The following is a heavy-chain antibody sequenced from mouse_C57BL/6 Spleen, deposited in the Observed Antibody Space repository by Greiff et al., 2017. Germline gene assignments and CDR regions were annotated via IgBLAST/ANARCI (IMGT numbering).Heavy chain of an antibody. CDR1: GYTFTEYS. V-gene: IGHV1-62-2*01. D-gene: IGHD1-1*01. CDR3: ARHGYGSRGFDY. Sequence: QVQLQQSGAELVKPGASVKLSCKASGYTFTEYSITWVKQRSGQGLEWIGWFYPGSGSTKYNEKFKDKATLTVDKSSSTVYMELSRLTSEDSAVYYCARHGYGSRGFDYWGQGTTLTVSA. CDR2: FYPGSGST. J-gene: IGHJ2*01.